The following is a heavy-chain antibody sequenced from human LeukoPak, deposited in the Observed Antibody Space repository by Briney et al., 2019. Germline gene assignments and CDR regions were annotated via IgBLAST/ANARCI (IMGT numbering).Heavy chain of an antibody. Sequence: GGSLRLSFAASGFTFSNYGMHWVRQAPGKGLEGVAFIRYDGSNKYYADSVKGRFTIYRDNSKNTLYLQMNSLRAEDTAVYYCAKVRGLPSTGPNTRLNTWGQGTLVTVSS. V-gene: IGHV3-30*02. CDR1: GFTFSNYG. CDR2: IRYDGSNK. CDR3: AKVRGLPSTGPNTRLNT. J-gene: IGHJ5*02. D-gene: IGHD4-17*01.